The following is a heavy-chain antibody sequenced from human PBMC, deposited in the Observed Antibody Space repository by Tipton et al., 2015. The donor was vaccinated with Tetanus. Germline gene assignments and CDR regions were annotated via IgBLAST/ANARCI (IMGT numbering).Heavy chain of an antibody. D-gene: IGHD5-18*01. CDR2: IYYSGST. Sequence: TLSLTCTVSGGSISSSSYYWGWIRQPPGKGLEWIGSIYYSGSTYYNPSLKSRVTISVDTSKNQFPLKLSSVTAADTAVYYCARLGSGYSYGYYFDYWGQGTLVTVSS. V-gene: IGHV4-39*01. CDR3: ARLGSGYSYGYYFDY. CDR1: GGSISSSSYY. J-gene: IGHJ4*02.